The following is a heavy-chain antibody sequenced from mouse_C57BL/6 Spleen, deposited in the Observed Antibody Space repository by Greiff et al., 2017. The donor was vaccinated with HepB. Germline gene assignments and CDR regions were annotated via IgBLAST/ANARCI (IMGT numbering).Heavy chain of an antibody. CDR3: ARSGVSSPYWYFDV. CDR2: IYPRSGNT. Sequence: VQLQQSGAELARPGASVKLSCKASGYTFTSYGISWVKQRTGQGLEWIGEIYPRSGNTYYTEKCKGKANLTADKSSSTAYIELRSLTSEESAVYFCARSGVSSPYWYFDVWGTGTTVTVSS. CDR1: GYTFTSYG. V-gene: IGHV1-81*01. J-gene: IGHJ1*03. D-gene: IGHD1-1*01.